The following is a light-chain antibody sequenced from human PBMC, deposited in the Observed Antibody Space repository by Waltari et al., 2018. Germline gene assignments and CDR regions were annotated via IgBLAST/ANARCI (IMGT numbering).Light chain of an antibody. J-gene: IGKJ5*01. CDR2: AAS. V-gene: IGKV1-39*01. CDR1: QCISSY. Sequence: DIQMTQSPSSLSASVGDRVTITCRAIQCISSYLKGFQQKPGNSPKLLIYAASSLQSGVPSRLSGSGSGTDFTLTISSLQPEDFATYYCQQSYSTPPITFGQGTRLEIK. CDR3: QQSYSTPPIT.